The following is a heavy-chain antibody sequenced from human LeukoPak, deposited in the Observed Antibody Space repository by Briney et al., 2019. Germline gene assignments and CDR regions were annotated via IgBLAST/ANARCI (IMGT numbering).Heavy chain of an antibody. Sequence: ASVKVSCKASGGTFSSYAISWVRQAPGQGLEWMGGIIPIFGTANYAQKFQGRVTITADESTSTAYMELSSLRSEDTAVYYCARGSLWESDRVAFDIWGQGTMVTVSS. J-gene: IGHJ3*02. CDR2: IIPIFGTA. V-gene: IGHV1-69*01. D-gene: IGHD1-26*01. CDR3: ARGSLWESDRVAFDI. CDR1: GGTFSSYA.